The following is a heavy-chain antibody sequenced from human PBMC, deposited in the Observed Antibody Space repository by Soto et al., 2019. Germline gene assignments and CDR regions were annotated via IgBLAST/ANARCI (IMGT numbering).Heavy chain of an antibody. D-gene: IGHD6-19*01. J-gene: IGHJ4*02. CDR2: ISGSGGST. V-gene: IGHV3-23*01. Sequence: GGSLRRSCAASGFRFGSYGMGWVREGAGKGLEWVSAISGSGGSTYYADSVKGRFTISGDNSKNTLYLQMNSLRAEDTAVYYCAKSSANVGTAVAGVDYWGQGTLVTVSS. CDR1: GFRFGSYG. CDR3: AKSSANVGTAVAGVDY.